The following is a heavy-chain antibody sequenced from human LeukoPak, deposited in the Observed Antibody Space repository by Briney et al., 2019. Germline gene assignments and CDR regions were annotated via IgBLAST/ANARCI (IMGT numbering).Heavy chain of an antibody. J-gene: IGHJ3*02. Sequence: SETLSLTCAVYSGSFSGYYWSWIRQPPGKGLEWIGEINHSGSTNYNPSLKSRVTISVDTSKNQFSLKLSSVAAADTAVYYCARTITMIVGDAFDIWGQGTMVTVSS. V-gene: IGHV4-34*01. CDR3: ARTITMIVGDAFDI. CDR2: INHSGST. CDR1: SGSFSGYY. D-gene: IGHD3-22*01.